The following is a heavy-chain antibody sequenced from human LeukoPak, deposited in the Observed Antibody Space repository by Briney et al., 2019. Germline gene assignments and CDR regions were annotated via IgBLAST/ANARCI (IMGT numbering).Heavy chain of an antibody. Sequence: SETLSLTCAVYGGSFSGYYWSWIRQPPGKGLEWIGEINHSGSTNYNPSLKSRVTISVDTSKNQFSLKLSSVTAADTAVYYCAREKAYCGGDCYAFDIWGQGTMVTVSS. CDR3: AREKAYCGGDCYAFDI. CDR2: INHSGST. J-gene: IGHJ3*02. D-gene: IGHD2-21*02. V-gene: IGHV4-34*01. CDR1: GGSFSGYY.